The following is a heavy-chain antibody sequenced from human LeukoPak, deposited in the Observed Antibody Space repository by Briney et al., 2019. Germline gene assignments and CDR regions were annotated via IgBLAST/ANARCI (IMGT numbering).Heavy chain of an antibody. V-gene: IGHV4-59*08. CDR2: IYYNGSH. Sequence: PSETLSLTCKVSGGSVGSFSWSWIRQSPGKGREWFGFIYYNGSHSHNPSLKSRVTISVDRSTSQFSLKLTSVTAADTALYYCARAVGYYGSGSSGEEWFDPWGQGTLVTVSS. J-gene: IGHJ5*02. CDR3: ARAVGYYGSGSSGEEWFDP. D-gene: IGHD3-10*01. CDR1: GGSVGSFS.